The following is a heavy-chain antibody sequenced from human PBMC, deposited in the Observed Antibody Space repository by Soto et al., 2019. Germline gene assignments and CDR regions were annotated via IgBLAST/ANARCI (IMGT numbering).Heavy chain of an antibody. J-gene: IGHJ4*02. D-gene: IGHD6-19*01. CDR3: AHNGGVAVDYFDY. CDR1: GLSVTTSGMG. Sequence: QITLKESGPSLVKPTQTLTLTYTFSGLSVTTSGMGVGWIRQPPGKALEWLALIYLNDDKRYSPSLKNRLTISQHTSNNQVILKMTDMDPVDTATYSCAHNGGVAVDYFDYWGQGTLVTVSS. V-gene: IGHV2-5*01. CDR2: IYLNDDK.